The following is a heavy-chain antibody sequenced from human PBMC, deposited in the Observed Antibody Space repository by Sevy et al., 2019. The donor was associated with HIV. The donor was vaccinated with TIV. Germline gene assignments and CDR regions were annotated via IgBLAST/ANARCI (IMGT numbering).Heavy chain of an antibody. J-gene: IGHJ4*02. CDR2: IYYSGST. Sequence: SETLSLTCTVSGGSISNYFWSWIRQPPGKGLEWIGYIYYSGSTNYYPSLKSRITISVDTSKNQFSLKLSSVTAADTAVYYCARESIGAVGDFDYWGQRTLVTVSS. CDR3: ARESIGAVGDFDY. CDR1: GGSISNYF. D-gene: IGHD6-13*01. V-gene: IGHV4-59*01.